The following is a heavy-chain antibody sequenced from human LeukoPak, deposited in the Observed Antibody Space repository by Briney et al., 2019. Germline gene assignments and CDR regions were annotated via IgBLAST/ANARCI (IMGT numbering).Heavy chain of an antibody. J-gene: IGHJ6*04. V-gene: IGHV1-46*01. CDR3: AREGSLYCSSTSCPWSV. Sequence: ASVKVSCKASGYTFTSYYMQWVRQAPGQGLELMGIINPSGGSTSCAQKFQGRVTMTRDMSTSTLYKELSSLRCEDTAVYYCAREGSLYCSSTSCPWSVSGKGTTVTASS. CDR1: GYTFTSYY. CDR2: INPSGGST. D-gene: IGHD2-2*01.